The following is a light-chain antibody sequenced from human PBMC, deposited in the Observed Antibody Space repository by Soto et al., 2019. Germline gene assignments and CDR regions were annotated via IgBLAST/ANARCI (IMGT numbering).Light chain of an antibody. J-gene: IGLJ3*02. Sequence: QSVLTQPPSASETPGQRVTISCSGSSPNIGKNYVYWYQQLPGMSPKLLIYRDDQRPSGVPDRFSGSKSGASASLAINGLRSEDEATYYCTSWDDSLNVGVFGGGTKLTVL. V-gene: IGLV1-47*01. CDR1: SPNIGKNY. CDR3: TSWDDSLNVGV. CDR2: RDD.